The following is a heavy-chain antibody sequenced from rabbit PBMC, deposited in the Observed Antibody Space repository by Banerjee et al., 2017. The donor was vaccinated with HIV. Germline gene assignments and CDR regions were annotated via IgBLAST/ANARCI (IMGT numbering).Heavy chain of an antibody. D-gene: IGHD4-2*01. Sequence: QSLEESGGDLVKPGASLTLTCTASGFSFSSSYYMCWVRQAPGKGLEWIACIHAGTSGSTSYASWAKGRFTISKTAPTTVTLQMPSLAAADTATYFCARGSAYAGAGYAGDGGYFNFWVPGTLVTVS. J-gene: IGHJ4*01. V-gene: IGHV1S40*01. CDR3: ARGSAYAGAGYAGDGGYFNF. CDR2: IHAGTSGST. CDR1: GFSFSSSYY.